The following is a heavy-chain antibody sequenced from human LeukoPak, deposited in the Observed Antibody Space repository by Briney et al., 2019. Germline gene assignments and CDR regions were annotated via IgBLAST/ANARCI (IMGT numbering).Heavy chain of an antibody. CDR3: AKDYSGSSPWWFDP. Sequence: PGGSLRLSCAASGFTFSSYSISWVRQAPGKGLEWVSGISASGGSTYYADSVKGRFTISRDNSKNTLYLQANSLRAEDTAVYYCAKDYSGSSPWWFDPWGQGTLVTVSS. D-gene: IGHD1-26*01. J-gene: IGHJ5*02. CDR1: GFTFSSYS. CDR2: ISASGGST. V-gene: IGHV3-23*01.